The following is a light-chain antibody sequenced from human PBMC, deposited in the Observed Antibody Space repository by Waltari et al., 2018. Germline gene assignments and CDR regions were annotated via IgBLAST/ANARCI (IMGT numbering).Light chain of an antibody. CDR2: CAS. Sequence: DIVMTQSPASLAVSRGERATINCKSSQSVLSRSYNKNYLAWHQQKPGQPRKLLISCASTRESGVPDRFSCSGSGTDFTLTISSLQAEDVAVYYCQQHYSDPLTFGGGTKVEIK. J-gene: IGKJ4*01. CDR1: QSVLSRSYNKNY. V-gene: IGKV4-1*01. CDR3: QQHYSDPLT.